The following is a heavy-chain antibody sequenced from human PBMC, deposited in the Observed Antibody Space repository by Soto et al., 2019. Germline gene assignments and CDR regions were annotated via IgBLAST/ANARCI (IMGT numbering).Heavy chain of an antibody. CDR3: ARERDGVFDY. CDR1: GYNFAAYW. CDR2: TFPIDSNV. Sequence: EVQLVQSGAELKKPGESLKISCKVSGYNFAAYWIGWVRHMPGKGLEWMGITFPIDSNVKYSPSFQGQVTISADKSINTAYLQWDSLKASDTDMYYCARERDGVFDYWGQGTLVTVSS. V-gene: IGHV5-51*01. J-gene: IGHJ4*02. D-gene: IGHD1-26*01.